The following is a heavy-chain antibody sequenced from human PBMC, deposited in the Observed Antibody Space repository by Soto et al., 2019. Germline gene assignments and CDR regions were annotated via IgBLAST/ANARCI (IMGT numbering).Heavy chain of an antibody. CDR3: ARGRRPDYDFWSGRHDALDI. Sequence: SETLSLTCALYGGSLSGYYWSWIRQPPGKGLEWIGEINVDRSTNYNPSLKSRVIISLDTSQYQFSLKVTSVTAADTAVYYCARGRRPDYDFWSGRHDALDIWGQGTMVT. J-gene: IGHJ3*02. V-gene: IGHV4-34*01. D-gene: IGHD3-3*01. CDR2: INVDRST. CDR1: GGSLSGYY.